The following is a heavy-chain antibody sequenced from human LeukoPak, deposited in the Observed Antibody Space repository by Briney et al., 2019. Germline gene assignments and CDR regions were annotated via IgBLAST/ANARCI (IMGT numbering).Heavy chain of an antibody. D-gene: IGHD2-15*01. J-gene: IGHJ4*02. CDR1: GGSFSGYY. V-gene: IGHV4-34*01. Sequence: PSETLSLTCALYGGSFSGYYWRWLRQPPGKGLEWIGEINHSGSTNYNPSLKSRVTISVDTSKNQFSLKLSSVTAADTAVYYCASLGYCSGGSCYSYFDYWGQGTLVTVSS. CDR2: INHSGST. CDR3: ASLGYCSGGSCYSYFDY.